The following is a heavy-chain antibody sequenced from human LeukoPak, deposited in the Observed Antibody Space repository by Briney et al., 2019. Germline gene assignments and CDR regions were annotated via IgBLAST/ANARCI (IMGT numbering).Heavy chain of an antibody. Sequence: SETLSLTCTVSGGSISSYYWSWIRQPPGKGLEWIGYIYYSGSTNYNPSLKSRVTISVDTSKNQSSLKLSSVTAADTAVYYCARGTIQLWLNYFDYWGQGTLVTVSS. J-gene: IGHJ4*02. V-gene: IGHV4-59*01. CDR2: IYYSGST. CDR3: ARGTIQLWLNYFDY. D-gene: IGHD5-18*01. CDR1: GGSISSYY.